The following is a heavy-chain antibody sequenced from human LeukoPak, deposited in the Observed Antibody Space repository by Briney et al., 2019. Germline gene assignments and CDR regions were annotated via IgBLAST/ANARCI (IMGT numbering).Heavy chain of an antibody. CDR1: GFTFSSYG. V-gene: IGHV3-30*18. D-gene: IGHD3-16*01. CDR3: AKGAVRGSYYMDV. J-gene: IGHJ6*03. CDR2: ISYDGNNK. Sequence: GRSLRLSCAASGFTFSSYGIHWVRQAPGKGLEWVAAISYDGNNKYYADSVKGRFTISRDNSKNTLYLQMNSLRAEDTAVYYCAKGAVRGSYYMDVWGKGTTVTVSS.